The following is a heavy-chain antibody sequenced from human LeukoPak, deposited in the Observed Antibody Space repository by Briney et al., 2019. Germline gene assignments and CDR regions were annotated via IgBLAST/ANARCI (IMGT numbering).Heavy chain of an antibody. CDR3: ARGSYYQYDY. CDR1: GFTFDDYG. Sequence: PGGSLRLSCAASGFTFDDYGMSWVRQAPGKGLEWVSVINWNGGSTGYADSVKGRFTISRDNAKNSLYLQMNNLRAEDTALYYCARGSYYQYDYWGQGTLVTVSS. J-gene: IGHJ4*02. D-gene: IGHD3-10*01. CDR2: INWNGGST. V-gene: IGHV3-20*04.